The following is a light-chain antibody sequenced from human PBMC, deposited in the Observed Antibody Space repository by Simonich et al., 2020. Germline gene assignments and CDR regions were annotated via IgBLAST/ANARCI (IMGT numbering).Light chain of an antibody. J-gene: IGLJ2*01. CDR1: SSDVGGYNY. Sequence: QSALTQPASVSGSPGQSITISCTGTSSDVGGYNYVYWYQHHPGPAPKLMIYDVSKRTSGVSNRFSGSKSGNTASLTISGLQAEDEADYYCSSYTSSSTVVFGGGTKLTVL. CDR3: SSYTSSSTVV. V-gene: IGLV2-14*03. CDR2: DVS.